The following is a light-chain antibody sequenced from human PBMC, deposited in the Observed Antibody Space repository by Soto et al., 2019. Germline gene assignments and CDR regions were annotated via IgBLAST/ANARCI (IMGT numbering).Light chain of an antibody. J-gene: IGKJ1*01. CDR3: QQYGTSPQT. Sequence: EIVLTQSPGTLSLSPGERTTLSCRASQSISSTYFAWYPQKPGQAPRLLIYGASSRATGIPDRFSGSGSGPDFTLTISRLEPEDFAVYYCQQYGTSPQTFGQGTRVEIK. V-gene: IGKV3-20*01. CDR2: GAS. CDR1: QSISSTY.